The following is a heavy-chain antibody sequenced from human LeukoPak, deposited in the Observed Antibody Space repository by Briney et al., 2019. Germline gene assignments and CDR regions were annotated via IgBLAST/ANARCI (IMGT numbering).Heavy chain of an antibody. J-gene: IGHJ4*02. Sequence: GGSLRLSCAASGVTFSNYAMAWARQAPGKGLEWVSSIGGGGGDISYADSVKGRFTISRDNSKNTLYLQMNSLRAEDTAVYYCAIKLPGSFPFDQWGQGTLVTVSS. V-gene: IGHV3-23*01. CDR2: IGGGGGDI. CDR1: GVTFSNYA. D-gene: IGHD1-7*01. CDR3: AIKLPGSFPFDQ.